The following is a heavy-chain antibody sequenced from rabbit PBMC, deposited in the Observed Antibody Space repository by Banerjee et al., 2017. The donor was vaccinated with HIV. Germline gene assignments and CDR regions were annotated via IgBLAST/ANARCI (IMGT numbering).Heavy chain of an antibody. CDR2: NSGST. Sequence: QSLEESGGDLVKPGASLALTCKASGFSFSSSYWPCWVRQAPGKGLEWIACNSGSTYYASWAKGRFTISKPSSTTVTLQMTSLTAADTATYFCARNNYGYAFDLWGPGTLVTVS. J-gene: IGHJ4*01. CDR3: ARNNYGYAFDL. V-gene: IGHV1S40*01. D-gene: IGHD6-1*01. CDR1: GFSFSSSYW.